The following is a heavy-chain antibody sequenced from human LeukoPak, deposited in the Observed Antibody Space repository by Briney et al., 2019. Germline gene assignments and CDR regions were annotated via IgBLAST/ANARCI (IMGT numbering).Heavy chain of an antibody. J-gene: IGHJ4*02. CDR3: ARHSGYDFDPNYFDY. Sequence: SETLSLTCTVSGGSISSYYWSWIRQPPGKGLEWIGYIYYSGSTNYNPSLKSRVTISVDTSKNQFSLKLSSVTAADTAVYYCARHSGYDFDPNYFDYWGQGTLVIVSS. CDR2: IYYSGST. D-gene: IGHD5-12*01. CDR1: GGSISSYY. V-gene: IGHV4-59*01.